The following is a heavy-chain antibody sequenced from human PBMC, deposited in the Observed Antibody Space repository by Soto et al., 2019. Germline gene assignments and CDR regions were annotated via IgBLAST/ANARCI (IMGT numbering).Heavy chain of an antibody. CDR3: ARARHSGSWDY. D-gene: IGHD6-13*01. CDR1: GFTFSSYD. Sequence: EVQLVESGGGLVQPGGSLRLSCAASGFTFSSYDMHWVRQATGKGLEWVSAIGTAGDTYYPGSVKGRFTISRENAKNSLYLQMNSLGAGDTAVYYCARARHSGSWDYWGQGTLVTVSS. V-gene: IGHV3-13*04. J-gene: IGHJ4*02. CDR2: IGTAGDT.